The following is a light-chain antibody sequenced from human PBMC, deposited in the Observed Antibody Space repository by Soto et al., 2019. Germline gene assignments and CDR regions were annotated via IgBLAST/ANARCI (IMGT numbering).Light chain of an antibody. J-gene: IGKJ1*01. Sequence: EIVLTQSPGTLSLSPGERATLSCRASQSVPNNYLAWYQQKSGQAPRRLLFGASFRASGVPDRFSGSGSGTDFTLTISRLEPEDVAVYHCQQYGSSTTFGQGTKVEIK. CDR2: GAS. CDR1: QSVPNNY. CDR3: QQYGSSTT. V-gene: IGKV3-20*01.